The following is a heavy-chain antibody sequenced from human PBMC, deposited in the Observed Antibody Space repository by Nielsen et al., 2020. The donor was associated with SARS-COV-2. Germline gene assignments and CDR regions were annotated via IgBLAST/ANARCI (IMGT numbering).Heavy chain of an antibody. Sequence: SETLSLTCTVSGGSISSSSYYWGWIRQPPGKGLEWIGSIYYSGSTYYNPSLKSRVTISVDTSKNQFSLKLSSVTAADTAVYYCARVGTVLTGSSIGFDPWGQGTLVTVPS. D-gene: IGHD3-9*01. CDR1: GGSISSSSYY. CDR2: IYYSGST. J-gene: IGHJ5*02. CDR3: ARVGTVLTGSSIGFDP. V-gene: IGHV4-39*01.